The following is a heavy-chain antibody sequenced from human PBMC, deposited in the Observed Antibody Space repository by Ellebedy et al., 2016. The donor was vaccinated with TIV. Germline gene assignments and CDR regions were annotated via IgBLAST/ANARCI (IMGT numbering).Heavy chain of an antibody. Sequence: GGSLRLSCAASGFSVSRQYMSWVRQAPRKGLEWVSLIYSGGTTYYADSVKGRFTISRDNSKNTLYLQMNSLRAEDTALYYCASRTRGDYPYFDFWGQGTLVTVSS. CDR3: ASRTRGDYPYFDF. V-gene: IGHV3-53*01. D-gene: IGHD4-17*01. J-gene: IGHJ4*02. CDR2: IYSGGTT. CDR1: GFSVSRQY.